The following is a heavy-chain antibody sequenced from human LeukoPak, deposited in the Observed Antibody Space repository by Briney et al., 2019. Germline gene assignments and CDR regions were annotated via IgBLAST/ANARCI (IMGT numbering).Heavy chain of an antibody. CDR1: GGSFSGYY. CDR2: INRSGST. V-gene: IGHV4-34*01. D-gene: IGHD3-10*01. J-gene: IGHJ5*02. CDR3: ARVLLTNWFDP. Sequence: SETLSLTCAVYGGSFSGYYWSWIRQPPGKGLEWIGEINRSGSTNYNPSLKSRVTISVDTSKNQFSLKLSSVTAADTAVYYCARVLLTNWFDPWGQGTLVTVSS.